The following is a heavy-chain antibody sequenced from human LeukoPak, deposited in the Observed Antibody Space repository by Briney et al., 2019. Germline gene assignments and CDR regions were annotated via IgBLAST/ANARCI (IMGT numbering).Heavy chain of an antibody. V-gene: IGHV4-4*07. CDR1: GYSISSGYY. Sequence: SETLSLTCAVSGYSISSGYYWSWIRQPAGKGLEWIGRIYTSESTNYNPSLKSRVTMSVDTSKNQFSLKLTSVTAADTAVYYCARDADYYSPFFDPWGQGTLVTVSS. J-gene: IGHJ5*02. CDR2: IYTSEST. CDR3: ARDADYYSPFFDP. D-gene: IGHD3-22*01.